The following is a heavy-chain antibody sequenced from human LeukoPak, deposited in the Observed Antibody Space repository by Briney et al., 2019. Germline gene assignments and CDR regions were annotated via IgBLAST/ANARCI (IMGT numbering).Heavy chain of an antibody. J-gene: IGHJ4*02. CDR3: AKALYYYDSSFYYFDY. D-gene: IGHD3-22*01. Sequence: GGSLRLSCAASGLTFDDYAMHWVRQAPGKGLEWVSGISWNSGSIGYADSVKGRFTISRDNAKNSLYLQMNSLRAEDTALYYCAKALYYYDSSFYYFDYWGQGTLVTVSS. CDR2: ISWNSGSI. V-gene: IGHV3-9*01. CDR1: GLTFDDYA.